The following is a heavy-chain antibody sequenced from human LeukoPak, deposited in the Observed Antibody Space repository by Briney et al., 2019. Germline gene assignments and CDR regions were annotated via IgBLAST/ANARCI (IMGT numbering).Heavy chain of an antibody. D-gene: IGHD3-3*01. V-gene: IGHV3-7*01. Sequence: GGSLRLSCAASGFTFSSYWMSWVRQAPGKGLEWVANIKQDGSEKYYVDSVKGRFTISRDNAKNSLYLQMNSLRAEDTAVYYCARRKRFLEDYFDYWGQGTLVTVSS. J-gene: IGHJ4*02. CDR1: GFTFSSYW. CDR2: IKQDGSEK. CDR3: ARRKRFLEDYFDY.